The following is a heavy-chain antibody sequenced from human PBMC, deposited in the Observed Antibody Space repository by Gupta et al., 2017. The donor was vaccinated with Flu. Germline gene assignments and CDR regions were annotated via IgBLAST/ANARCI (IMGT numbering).Heavy chain of an antibody. D-gene: IGHD3-3*01. CDR1: GFTFSSYS. J-gene: IGHJ6*02. CDR3: ASIFQAVGVANYYYGMDV. Sequence: EVQLVESGGGLVKPGGSLRLSCAASGFTFSSYSMNWVRQAPGKGLEWVSSISSSSSYIYYADSVKGRFTISRDNAKNSLYLQMNSLRAEDTAVYYCASIFQAVGVANYYYGMDVWGQGTTVTVSS. V-gene: IGHV3-21*01. CDR2: ISSSSSYI.